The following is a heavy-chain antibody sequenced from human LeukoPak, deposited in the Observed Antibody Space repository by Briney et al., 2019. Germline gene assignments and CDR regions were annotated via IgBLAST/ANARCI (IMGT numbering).Heavy chain of an antibody. D-gene: IGHD3-10*01. V-gene: IGHV4-31*11. Sequence: SETLSLTCAVSGGSISTGVYYWSWIRRHPGKGLEWIGYIFHSGITYYNPSLKSRVTISVDTSKNQFSLKMSSVTAADTAVYYCARYYYGSGSYPYFDYWGQGTLVTVSS. CDR1: GGSISTGVYY. CDR3: ARYYYGSGSYPYFDY. J-gene: IGHJ4*02. CDR2: IFHSGIT.